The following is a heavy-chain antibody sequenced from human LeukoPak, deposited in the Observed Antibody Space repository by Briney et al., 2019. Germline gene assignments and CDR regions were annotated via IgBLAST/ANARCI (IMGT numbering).Heavy chain of an antibody. D-gene: IGHD2-2*01. J-gene: IGHJ6*02. V-gene: IGHV3-74*01. CDR2: INSDGSST. CDR3: ARSCSSTSCPEDYYGMDV. CDR1: GFTFNSYW. Sequence: GGSLRLSCAASGFTFNSYWMHWVRQAPGKGLVWVSRINSDGSSTSYADSVKGRFTISRDNAKNTLYLQMNSLRAEDTAVYYCARSCSSTSCPEDYYGMDVWGQGTTVTVSS.